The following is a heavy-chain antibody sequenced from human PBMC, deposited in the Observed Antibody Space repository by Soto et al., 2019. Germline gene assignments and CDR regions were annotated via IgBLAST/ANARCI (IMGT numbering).Heavy chain of an antibody. Sequence: LSLTCAVSGGSISSGGYSWSWIRQPPGKGLEWIGYIYHSGSTYYNPSLKSRVTISVDTSKNQFSLKLSSVTAADTAVYYCARHGMDYYDSSGYYYSPYYFDYWGQGTLVTVSS. J-gene: IGHJ4*02. CDR1: GGSISSGGYS. D-gene: IGHD3-22*01. CDR3: ARHGMDYYDSSGYYYSPYYFDY. CDR2: IYHSGST. V-gene: IGHV4-30-2*03.